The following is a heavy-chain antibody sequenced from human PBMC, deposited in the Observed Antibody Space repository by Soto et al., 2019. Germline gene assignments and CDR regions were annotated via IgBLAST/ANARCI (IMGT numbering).Heavy chain of an antibody. J-gene: IGHJ6*03. CDR1: GYTFTSYY. CDR3: ARAYYDFWGGYSPLYYMDV. Sequence: ASVKVSCKASGYTFTSYYMHWVRQAPGQGLEWMGIINPSGGSTSYAQKFQGRVTMTRDTSTSTVYMELSSLRSEDTAVYYCARAYYDFWGGYSPLYYMDVWGKGTTVTVSS. V-gene: IGHV1-46*03. D-gene: IGHD3-3*01. CDR2: INPSGGST.